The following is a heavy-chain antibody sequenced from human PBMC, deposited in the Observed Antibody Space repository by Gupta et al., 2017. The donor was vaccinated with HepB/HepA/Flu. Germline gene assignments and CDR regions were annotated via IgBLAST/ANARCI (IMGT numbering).Heavy chain of an antibody. V-gene: IGHV3-9*03. CDR1: GFAFDDYA. Sequence: EVQLVESGGGLVQPGRSLRLSCAASGFAFDDYAMHWVRQAPGKGLEWVSGISWNSGSVGYADSVKGRFTIARDNAKNSLYLQMNSLRAEDMALYYCAKEAPIRATRRNWYFDLWGRGTLVTVSS. CDR3: AKEAPIRATRRNWYFDL. J-gene: IGHJ2*01. CDR2: ISWNSGSV. D-gene: IGHD1-1*01.